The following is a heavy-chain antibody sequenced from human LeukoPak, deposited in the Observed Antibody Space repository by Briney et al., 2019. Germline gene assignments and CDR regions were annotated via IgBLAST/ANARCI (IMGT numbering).Heavy chain of an antibody. Sequence: GGSLRLSCAASGFTFSSYSMNWVRQAPGKGLEWVSSISSSSSYIYYADSVNGRFTISRDNAKNSLYLQMNSLRAEDTAVYYCATEPGIASENFDYWGQGTLVTVSS. V-gene: IGHV3-21*01. CDR1: GFTFSSYS. CDR2: ISSSSSYI. J-gene: IGHJ4*02. CDR3: ATEPGIASENFDY. D-gene: IGHD6-25*01.